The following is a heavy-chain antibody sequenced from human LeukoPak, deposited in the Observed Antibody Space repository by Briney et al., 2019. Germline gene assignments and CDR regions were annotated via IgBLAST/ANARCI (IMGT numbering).Heavy chain of an antibody. CDR3: ARHEAGSGCFDY. J-gene: IGHJ4*02. CDR1: GGPISRYY. V-gene: IGHV4-59*08. D-gene: IGHD6-19*01. CDR2: INDSGST. Sequence: SETLSLTCTVSGGPISRYYWSWIRQPPGKGLEWIGYINDSGSTNYNPSLKSRVTISVDTSKNQFSLKLRSVTAADTAMYYCARHEAGSGCFDYWGQGTLVTVSS.